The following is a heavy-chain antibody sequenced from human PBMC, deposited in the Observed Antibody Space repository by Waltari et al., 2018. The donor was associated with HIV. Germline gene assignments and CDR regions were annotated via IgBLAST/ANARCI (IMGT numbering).Heavy chain of an antibody. D-gene: IGHD4-17*01. CDR3: ARGTTVTNGGLWDY. CDR1: GGSISSGGYY. J-gene: IGHJ4*02. CDR2: IYYSGSI. V-gene: IGHV4-31*03. Sequence: QVQLQESGPGLVKPSQTLSLTCTVSGGSISSGGYYWSWIRQHPGKGLEWIGYIYYSGSIYYNTSLKSRVTISRDTSKNQFSLKLNSVTAADTAVYYCARGTTVTNGGLWDYWGQGSLVTVSS.